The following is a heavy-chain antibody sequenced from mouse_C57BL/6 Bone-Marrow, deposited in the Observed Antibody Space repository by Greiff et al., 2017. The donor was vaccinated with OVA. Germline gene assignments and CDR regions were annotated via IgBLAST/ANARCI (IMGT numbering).Heavy chain of an antibody. CDR2: ISDGGSYT. CDR1: GFTFSSYA. J-gene: IGHJ4*01. V-gene: IGHV5-4*01. CDR3: ARDTTPHYYAMDY. D-gene: IGHD1-1*01. Sequence: EVHLVESGGGLVKPGGSLKLSCAASGFTFSSYAMSWVRQTPEKRLEWVATISDGGSYTYYPDNVKGRFTISRDNAKNNLYLQMSHLKSEDTALDYCARDTTPHYYAMDYWGQGTSVTVSS.